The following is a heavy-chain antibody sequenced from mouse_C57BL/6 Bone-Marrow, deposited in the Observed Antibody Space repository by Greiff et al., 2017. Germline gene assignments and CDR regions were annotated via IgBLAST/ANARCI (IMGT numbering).Heavy chain of an antibody. V-gene: IGHV10-1*01. CDR3: VRYGNYLYAMDD. CDR2: IRSKSNNYAT. Sequence: EVQVVESGGGLVQPKGSLKLSCAASGFSFNTYAMNWVRQAPGKGLEWVARIRSKSNNYATYYADSVKDRFTISRADSESMLYLQMNNLKTEDTAMYYCVRYGNYLYAMDDWGQGTSVTVSS. J-gene: IGHJ4*01. D-gene: IGHD2-10*02. CDR1: GFSFNTYA.